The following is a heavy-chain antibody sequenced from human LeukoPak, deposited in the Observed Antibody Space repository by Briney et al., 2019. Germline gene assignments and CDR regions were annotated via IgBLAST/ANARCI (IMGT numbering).Heavy chain of an antibody. D-gene: IGHD3-22*01. CDR1: GGTFSSYA. CDR3: NYYDSSGYDPVDY. J-gene: IGHJ4*02. V-gene: IGHV1-69*05. CDR2: IIPIFGTA. Sequence: SVKVSCKASGGTFSSYAISWVRQAPGQGLEWMGGIIPIFGTATYAQKFQGRVTITTDESTSTAYMELSSLRSEDTAVYYCNYYDSSGYDPVDYWGQGTLVTVSS.